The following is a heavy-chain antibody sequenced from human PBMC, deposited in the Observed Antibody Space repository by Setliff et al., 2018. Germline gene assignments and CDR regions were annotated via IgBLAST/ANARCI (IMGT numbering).Heavy chain of an antibody. Sequence: SETLSLTCAVSGYSISSGYYWGWIRQPPGKGLEWIGRNYTSGSTNYNPSLKSRVSISVDTSKNQFSLKLSSVTAADTAVYYCARESRYYYDNLGTLDYWGQGTLVTVSS. CDR3: ARESRYYYDNLGTLDY. J-gene: IGHJ4*02. D-gene: IGHD3-22*01. CDR2: NYTSGST. V-gene: IGHV4-38-2*02. CDR1: GYSISSGYY.